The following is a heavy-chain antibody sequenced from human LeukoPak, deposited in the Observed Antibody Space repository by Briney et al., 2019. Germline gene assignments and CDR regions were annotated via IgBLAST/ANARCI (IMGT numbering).Heavy chain of an antibody. Sequence: GESLKISCKGSGYIFTSYWIGWVRQMPGKGLEWMGIIYPGDSDTRYSPSFQGQVTISADKSISTAYPQWSSLKASDTAMYYCARPPLYDSSGYYYFGAFDIWGQGTMVTVSS. CDR2: IYPGDSDT. CDR1: GYIFTSYW. D-gene: IGHD3-22*01. V-gene: IGHV5-51*01. CDR3: ARPPLYDSSGYYYFGAFDI. J-gene: IGHJ3*02.